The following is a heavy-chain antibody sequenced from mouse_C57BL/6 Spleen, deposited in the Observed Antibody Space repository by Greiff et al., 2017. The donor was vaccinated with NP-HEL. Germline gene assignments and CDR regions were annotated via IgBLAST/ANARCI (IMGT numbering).Heavy chain of an antibody. V-gene: IGHV1-55*01. D-gene: IGHD1-1*01. CDR2: IYPGSGST. CDR1: GYTFTSYW. J-gene: IGHJ4*01. CDR3: ARDYGSSFYYAMDY. Sequence: QVQLQQPGAELVKPGASVKMSCKASGYTFTSYWITWVKQRPGQGLEWIGDIYPGSGSTNYNEKFKSKATLTVDTSSSTAYMQLSSLTSEDSAVYYWARDYGSSFYYAMDYWGQGTSVTVSS.